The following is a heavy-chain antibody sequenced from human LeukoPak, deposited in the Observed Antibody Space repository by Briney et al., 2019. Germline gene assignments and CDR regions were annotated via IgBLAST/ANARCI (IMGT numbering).Heavy chain of an antibody. CDR3: AREHWDFDY. V-gene: IGHV3-23*01. D-gene: IGHD7-27*01. CDR2: ISGSGEST. Sequence: PGGSLRLSCAASGFTFSNYAITLIRQAPGKGLEWVSEISGSGESTYYGDSVKGRFTISRDNSKNTLYLQMDSLRAGDTAVYYCAREHWDFDYWGQGTLVTVSS. CDR1: GFTFSNYA. J-gene: IGHJ4*02.